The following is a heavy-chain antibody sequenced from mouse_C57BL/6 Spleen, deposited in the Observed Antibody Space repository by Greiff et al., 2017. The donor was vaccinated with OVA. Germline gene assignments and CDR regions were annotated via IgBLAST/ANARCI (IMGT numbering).Heavy chain of an antibody. D-gene: IGHD2-3*01. CDR3: ATDGYYDFDY. CDR1: GYAFSSYW. J-gene: IGHJ2*01. Sequence: VKLMESGAELVKPGASVKISCKASGYAFSSYWMNWVKQRPGKGLEWIGQIYPGDGDTNYNGKFKGKATLTADKSSSTAYMQLSSLTSEDSAVYFCATDGYYDFDYWGQGTTLTVSS. V-gene: IGHV1-80*01. CDR2: IYPGDGDT.